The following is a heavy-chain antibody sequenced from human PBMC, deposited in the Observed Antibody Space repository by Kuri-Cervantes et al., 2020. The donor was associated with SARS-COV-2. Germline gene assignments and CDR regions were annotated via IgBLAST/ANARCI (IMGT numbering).Heavy chain of an antibody. CDR3: VRGVFRYNYGSGNHHDGAHFDY. CDR2: ISYDGRSA. Sequence: GESLKISCAASGFTFSSYSLHWVRQAPGKGLEWMAIISYDGRSAYYADSVKGRFTISRDNSKNTLYLQMSSLRGEDTAVYYCVRGVFRYNYGSGNHHDGAHFDYWGQGTVVTVSS. J-gene: IGHJ4*02. V-gene: IGHV3-30*03. CDR1: GFTFSSYS. D-gene: IGHD3-10*01.